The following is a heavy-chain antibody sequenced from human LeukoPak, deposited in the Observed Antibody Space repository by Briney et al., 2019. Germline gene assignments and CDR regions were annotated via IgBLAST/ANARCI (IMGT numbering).Heavy chain of an antibody. Sequence: SETLSLTCTVSGDSISSGGDYWNWIRQRPRTGLEWIGYIYSSGPTYHNPSLKSRVSMSVDPSKNQFSLNLGSVTAADTAVYYCARGLNAQDDLDAFDIWGQGTVVTVSS. D-gene: IGHD1-1*01. J-gene: IGHJ3*02. CDR3: ARGLNAQDDLDAFDI. CDR2: IYSSGPT. CDR1: GDSISSGGDY. V-gene: IGHV4-31*03.